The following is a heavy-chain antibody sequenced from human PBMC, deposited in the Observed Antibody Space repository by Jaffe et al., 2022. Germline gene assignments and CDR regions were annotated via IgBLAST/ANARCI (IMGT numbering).Heavy chain of an antibody. CDR3: TRSSGRLFDYGDYGEGVDY. CDR2: IRSKAYGGTT. Sequence: EVQLVESGGGLVQPGRSLRLSCTASGFTFGDYAMSWFRQAPGKGLEWVGFIRSKAYGGTTEYAASVKGRFTISRDDSKSIAYLQMNSLKTEDTAVYYCTRSSGRLFDYGDYGEGVDYWGQGTLVTVSS. V-gene: IGHV3-49*03. D-gene: IGHD4-17*01. CDR1: GFTFGDYA. J-gene: IGHJ4*02.